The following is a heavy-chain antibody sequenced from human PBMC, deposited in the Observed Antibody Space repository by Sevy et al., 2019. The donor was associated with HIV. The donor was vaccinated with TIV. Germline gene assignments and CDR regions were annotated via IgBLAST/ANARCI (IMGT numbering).Heavy chain of an antibody. Sequence: GESLKISCKGSGYSFTSYWIGWVRQMPGKGLEWMGIIYPGDSDTRYSPSFQGQVTISADKSISTAYLQWSSPKASDTAMYYCARHEIAVAGDFDYWGQGTLVTVSS. CDR2: IYPGDSDT. V-gene: IGHV5-51*01. CDR3: ARHEIAVAGDFDY. CDR1: GYSFTSYW. J-gene: IGHJ4*02. D-gene: IGHD6-19*01.